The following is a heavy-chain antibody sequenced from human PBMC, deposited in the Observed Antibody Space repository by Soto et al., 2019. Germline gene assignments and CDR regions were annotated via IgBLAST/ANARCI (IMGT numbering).Heavy chain of an antibody. CDR2: ISDRGST. CDR1: GGSIDDYY. J-gene: IGHJ5*02. Sequence: PSETLSLTCTVFGGSIDDYYWSWIRQSPGKGLEWIGHISDRGSTDYNPSLKSRVTISVDRSKKQFSLKVTSVTAADTAVYYCAIDRWTARANWFDPWGQGTLVTVSS. V-gene: IGHV4-59*01. D-gene: IGHD3-16*02. CDR3: AIDRWTARANWFDP.